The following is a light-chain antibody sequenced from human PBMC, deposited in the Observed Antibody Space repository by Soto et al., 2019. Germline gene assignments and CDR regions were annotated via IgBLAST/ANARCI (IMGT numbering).Light chain of an antibody. CDR2: DAS. CDR1: QSVSSY. CDR3: QQRSNWPQGFT. Sequence: EIVLTQSPATLSLSPGERATLSCRASQSVSSYLAWYQQKPGQAPRLLIYDASNRATGIPARFSGSGSGTDSTLTISSLEPEDFAFYYCQQRSNWPQGFTFGHGTKVDIK. V-gene: IGKV3-11*01. J-gene: IGKJ3*01.